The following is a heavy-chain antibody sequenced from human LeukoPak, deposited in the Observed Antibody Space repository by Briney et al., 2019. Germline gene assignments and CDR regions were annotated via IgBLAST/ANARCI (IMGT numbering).Heavy chain of an antibody. J-gene: IGHJ6*02. CDR2: ISYDGSNK. CDR1: GFTFSSYG. CDR3: AKDGYCSSTSCYRFWSYYYYGMDV. D-gene: IGHD2-2*02. Sequence: PGGSLRLSCAASGFTFSSYGMHWVRQAPGKGLDWVAVISYDGSNKYYADSVKGRSTISRDNSKNTLYLQMSSLRAEDTAVYYCAKDGYCSSTSCYRFWSYYYYGMDVWGQGTTVTVSS. V-gene: IGHV3-30*18.